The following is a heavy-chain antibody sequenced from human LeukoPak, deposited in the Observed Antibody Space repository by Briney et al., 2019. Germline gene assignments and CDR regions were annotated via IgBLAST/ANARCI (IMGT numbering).Heavy chain of an antibody. CDR2: MNPNSGNT. CDR1: GYTFTSYD. J-gene: IGHJ6*03. V-gene: IGHV1-8*03. Sequence: GASVKVSCKASGYTFTSYDINWVRQATGQGLEWMGWMNPNSGNTGYAQKFQGRVTITRNTSISTDYMELSSLRSEDTAVYYCARDSSGYYYYYYMDVWGKGPRSPSP. D-gene: IGHD6-25*01. CDR3: ARDSSGYYYYYYMDV.